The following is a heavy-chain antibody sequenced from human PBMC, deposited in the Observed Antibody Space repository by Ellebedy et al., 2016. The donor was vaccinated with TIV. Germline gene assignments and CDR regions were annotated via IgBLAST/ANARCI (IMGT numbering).Heavy chain of an antibody. CDR3: AKEWLDGGNFEFFQD. J-gene: IGHJ1*01. CDR2: ISYDGGNQ. V-gene: IGHV3-30-3*01. D-gene: IGHD4-23*01. CDR1: GFTFSSYA. Sequence: GGSLRLXXTVSGFTFSSYAMHWVRQAPGKGLEWVGVISYDGGNQYLADSVKGRFTMSRDNPKNTLYLQLNSLRPEDTAVYYCAKEWLDGGNFEFFQDWGQGTLVTVSS.